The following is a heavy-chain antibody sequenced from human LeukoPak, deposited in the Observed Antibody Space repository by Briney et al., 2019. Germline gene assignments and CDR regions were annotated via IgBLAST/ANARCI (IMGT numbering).Heavy chain of an antibody. D-gene: IGHD3-16*01. V-gene: IGHV3-7*01. J-gene: IGHJ4*02. CDR3: ARAPAFGTVDY. CDR1: GFTFSSHW. CDR2: IKPDGSEK. Sequence: GGSLRLSCAASGFTFSSHWMSWVRQAPGKGLEWVANIKPDGSEKYPVDSVKGRFTVTRDNAKDSLYLQMNRLRDEDSAVYYCARAPAFGTVDYWGQGTLVTVSS.